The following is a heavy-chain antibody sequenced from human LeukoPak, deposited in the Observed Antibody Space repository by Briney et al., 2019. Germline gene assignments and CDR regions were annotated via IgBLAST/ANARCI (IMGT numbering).Heavy chain of an antibody. V-gene: IGHV3-33*01. CDR1: GFTLSSYG. Sequence: GGSLRLSCAASGFTLSSYGMHWVRQAPGKGLEWVAVIRYDGINKNYADSVKGRFTISRDNSKNTLYLQMNSLRAEDTAVYYCARVLGVGYGATNLAYWGQGTLVTVSS. D-gene: IGHD1-26*01. J-gene: IGHJ4*02. CDR2: IRYDGINK. CDR3: ARVLGVGYGATNLAY.